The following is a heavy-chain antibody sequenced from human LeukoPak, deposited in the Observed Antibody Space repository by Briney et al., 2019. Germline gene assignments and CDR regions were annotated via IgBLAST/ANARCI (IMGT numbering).Heavy chain of an antibody. CDR3: ANRDSEIAAWGFDP. J-gene: IGHJ5*02. D-gene: IGHD1-26*01. CDR2: ISGSGDST. Sequence: GGSLRLSCAASGFTFSNYAMSWVRQAPGKGLEWVSGISGSGDSTLYGDPVKGRFTISRDNSKNTVFLQMNSLRAEDTAVYYCANRDSEIAAWGFDPWGQGTLVTVSS. V-gene: IGHV3-23*01. CDR1: GFTFSNYA.